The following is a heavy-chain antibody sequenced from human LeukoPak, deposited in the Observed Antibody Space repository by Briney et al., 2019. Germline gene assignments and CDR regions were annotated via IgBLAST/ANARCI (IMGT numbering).Heavy chain of an antibody. D-gene: IGHD6-13*01. J-gene: IGHJ6*03. CDR3: ARSIGAAGYMDV. Sequence: GGSLRLSCAVSGFTFSNYAMSWVRQAPGKGLEWVSAISGSGDRTYYADSVKGRFTISRDNSKNTLYLQMNSLRAEDTAVYYCARSIGAAGYMDVWGKGTTVTVSS. CDR1: GFTFSNYA. V-gene: IGHV3-23*01. CDR2: ISGSGDRT.